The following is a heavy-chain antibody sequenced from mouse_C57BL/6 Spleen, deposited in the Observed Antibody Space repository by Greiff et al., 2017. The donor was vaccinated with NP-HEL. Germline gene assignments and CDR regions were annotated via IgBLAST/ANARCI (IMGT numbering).Heavy chain of an antibody. D-gene: IGHD2-4*01. Sequence: EVQLVESGPGLVKPSQSLSLTCSVTGYSITSGYYWNWIRQFPGNKLEWMGYISYDGSNNYNPSLKNRISITRDTSKNQFFLKLNSVTTEDTATYYCAREGDYEDYWGQGTTLTVSS. V-gene: IGHV3-6*01. CDR1: GYSITSGYY. CDR2: ISYDGSN. CDR3: AREGDYEDY. J-gene: IGHJ2*01.